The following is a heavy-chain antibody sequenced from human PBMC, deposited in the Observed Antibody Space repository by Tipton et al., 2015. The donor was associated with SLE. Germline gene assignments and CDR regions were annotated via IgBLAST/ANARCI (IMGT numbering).Heavy chain of an antibody. Sequence: SLRLSCVASGFTFSTYELTWVRQAPGKGLEWIAHLSGDETLINYADSVKGRFTISRDNSKNTLILQMNSLRAEDTAVYYCAKSGLGGNWNGGNYFDNWGQGTLVTVSS. J-gene: IGHJ4*02. D-gene: IGHD1-1*01. CDR2: LSGDETLI. V-gene: IGHV3-48*03. CDR1: GFTFSTYE. CDR3: AKSGLGGNWNGGNYFDN.